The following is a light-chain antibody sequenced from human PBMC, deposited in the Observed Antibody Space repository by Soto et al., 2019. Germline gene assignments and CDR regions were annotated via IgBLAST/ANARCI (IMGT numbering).Light chain of an antibody. CDR3: MIWHSSAYV. CDR1: SSDVGSYNL. J-gene: IGLJ1*01. V-gene: IGLV2-23*01. Sequence: QSALTQPASVSGSPGQSITISCTGTSSDVGSYNLVSWYQQHPGKAPKLMIYEGSKRPSGVSNRFSGSKSGNTASLTISGLQSEDEADYYCMIWHSSAYVFGTGTKVTVL. CDR2: EGS.